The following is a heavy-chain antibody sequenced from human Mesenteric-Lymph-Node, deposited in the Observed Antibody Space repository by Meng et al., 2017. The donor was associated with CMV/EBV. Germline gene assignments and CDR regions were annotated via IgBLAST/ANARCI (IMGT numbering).Heavy chain of an antibody. V-gene: IGHV4-59*01. D-gene: IGHD3-3*01. CDR3: ARDLGLGFWSGFDP. CDR1: GGSISSYY. Sequence: SETLSLTCTVSGGSISSYYWSWIRQPPGKGLEWIGYIYYSGSTIYNPSLKSRVTISVDTSKNQFSLKLSSVTAADTAVYYCARDLGLGFWSGFDPWGQGTLVTVSS. J-gene: IGHJ5*02. CDR2: IYYSGST.